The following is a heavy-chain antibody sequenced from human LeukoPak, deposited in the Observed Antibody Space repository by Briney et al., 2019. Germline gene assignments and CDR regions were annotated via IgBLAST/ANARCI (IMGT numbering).Heavy chain of an antibody. J-gene: IGHJ3*01. CDR2: ISYDGSNK. Sequence: GRSLRLSCAASGFTFSSYAMHWVRQAPGKGLEWVAVISYDGSNKYYADSVKGRFTISRDNSKNTLYLQMNSLRAEDTAVYYCAKELSATPRAAVQTGDAFDVWGQGTMVTVSS. CDR3: AKELSATPRAAVQTGDAFDV. V-gene: IGHV3-30-3*02. D-gene: IGHD7-27*01. CDR1: GFTFSSYA.